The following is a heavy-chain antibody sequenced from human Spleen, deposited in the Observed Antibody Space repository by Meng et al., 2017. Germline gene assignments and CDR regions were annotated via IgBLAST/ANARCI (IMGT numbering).Heavy chain of an antibody. CDR1: GGSLSSGGYF. CDR3: ARSPVGTLSPLDP. J-gene: IGHJ5*02. V-gene: IGHV4-31*03. D-gene: IGHD1-26*01. CDR2: IYYSGST. Sequence: QQASGQGQVKPSHTLSLTCNVSGGSLSSGGYFWSCIRQHPGKGLEWIGYIYYSGSTHYNPSLKSRVTISLDTSKNHFSLSLSSVTAADTAVYYCARSPVGTLSPLDPWGQGTLVTVSS.